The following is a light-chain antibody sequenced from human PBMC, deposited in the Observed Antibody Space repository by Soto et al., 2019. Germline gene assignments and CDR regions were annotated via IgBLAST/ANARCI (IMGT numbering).Light chain of an antibody. V-gene: IGKV1-16*01. CDR1: QAIANY. Sequence: DIQMNQSPSSLSASVGDRITITCRASQAIANYLACYQQKPGKAPKSLISAASTLQSGVPSRFSGSGYGTDFTLTISGLQPEDFASYYCQQYHDFPITFGQGTRLEIK. CDR3: QQYHDFPIT. CDR2: AAS. J-gene: IGKJ5*01.